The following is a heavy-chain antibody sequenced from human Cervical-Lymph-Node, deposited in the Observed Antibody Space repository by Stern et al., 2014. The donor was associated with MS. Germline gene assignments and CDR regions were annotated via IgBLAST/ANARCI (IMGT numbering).Heavy chain of an antibody. V-gene: IGHV1-69*01. D-gene: IGHD3-10*01. Sequence: QMQLVQSGAEVKKPGSSVKVSCKASGGTFSSYAISWVRQAPGQGLDWLGGIIPIFGTANYAQKFQGRVTITADESTSTAYMELSSLRSEDTAVYYCARGDPMVRGVITPDYYGMDVWGQGTTVTVSS. CDR3: ARGDPMVRGVITPDYYGMDV. CDR1: GGTFSSYA. J-gene: IGHJ6*02. CDR2: IIPIFGTA.